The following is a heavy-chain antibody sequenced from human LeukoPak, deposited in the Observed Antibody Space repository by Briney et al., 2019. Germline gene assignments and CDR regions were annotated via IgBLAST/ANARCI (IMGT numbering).Heavy chain of an antibody. V-gene: IGHV1-24*01. J-gene: IGHJ4*02. CDR3: ATHYNWNYVGLDY. D-gene: IGHD1-7*01. Sequence: ASVKVSCKASGYTFTGYYMHWVRQAPGKGLEWMGGFDPEDGETIYAQKFQGRVTMTEDTSTDTAYMELSSLRSEDTAVYYCATHYNWNYVGLDYWGQGTLVTVSS. CDR2: FDPEDGET. CDR1: GYTFTGYY.